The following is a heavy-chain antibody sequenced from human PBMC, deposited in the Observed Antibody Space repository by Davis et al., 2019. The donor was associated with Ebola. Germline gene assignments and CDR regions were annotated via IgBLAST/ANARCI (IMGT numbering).Heavy chain of an antibody. CDR3: AKGVSDALDT. CDR1: GFTFSDYG. V-gene: IGHV3-23*03. CDR2: IHRDGDHK. Sequence: GGSLRLSCAASGFASGFTFSDYGMTWVRHAPGKVLYLLSLIHRDGDHKYYAGSVRGRFTVSRDNSRNTMYLDIRDLRVEDTAVYHCAKGVSDALDTWGQGTLVTVSS. J-gene: IGHJ3*02.